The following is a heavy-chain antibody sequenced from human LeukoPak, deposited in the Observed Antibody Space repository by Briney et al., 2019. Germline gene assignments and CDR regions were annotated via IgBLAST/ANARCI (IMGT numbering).Heavy chain of an antibody. CDR2: INPNSGGT. J-gene: IGHJ5*02. D-gene: IGHD1-7*01. V-gene: IGHV1-2*02. CDR1: GYTFTGYY. CDR3: ARAYLTGTTSSWFDP. Sequence: ASVKVSCKASGYTFTGYYMHWVRQAPGQGLEWMGWINPNSGGTNYAQKLQGRVTMTTDTSTSTAYMELRSLRSDDTAVYYCARAYLTGTTSSWFDPWGQGTLVTVSS.